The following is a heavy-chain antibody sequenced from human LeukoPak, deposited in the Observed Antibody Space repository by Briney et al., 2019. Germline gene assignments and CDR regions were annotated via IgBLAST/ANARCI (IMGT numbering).Heavy chain of an antibody. CDR2: VNTDGSST. D-gene: IGHD4-17*01. V-gene: IGHV3-74*01. CDR3: ARVTRGTVATSDY. J-gene: IGHJ4*02. CDR1: GFTFSTYW. Sequence: GGSLRLSCAASGFTFSTYWMHWVRQAPGKGLVWVSRVNTDGSSTSYADSVEGRFTISRDNAKNTLYLQMNSLRTEDTAVYYCARVTRGTVATSDYWGQGTLVTVSS.